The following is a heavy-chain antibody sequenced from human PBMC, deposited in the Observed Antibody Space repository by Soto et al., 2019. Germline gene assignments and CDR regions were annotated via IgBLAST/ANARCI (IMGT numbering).Heavy chain of an antibody. Sequence: SGTLSLTCTVSGGSISSGGYYWSWIRQHPGKGLEWIGYIYYSGSTYYNPSLKSRVTISVDTSKNQFSLKLSSVTAADTAVYYCAREGGYYDSSGYDAFDIWGQGTMVT. CDR1: GGSISSGGYY. CDR2: IYYSGST. J-gene: IGHJ3*02. D-gene: IGHD3-22*01. V-gene: IGHV4-31*03. CDR3: AREGGYYDSSGYDAFDI.